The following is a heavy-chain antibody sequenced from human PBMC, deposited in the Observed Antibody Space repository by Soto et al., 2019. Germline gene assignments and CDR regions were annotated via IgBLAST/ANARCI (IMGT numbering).Heavy chain of an antibody. V-gene: IGHV1-69*02. D-gene: IGHD6-13*01. Sequence: SVKVSCKASGGTFSSYTISWVRQAPGQGLEWMGRIIPILGIANYAQKFQGRVTITADKSTSTAYMELSSLRSEDTAVYYCARVTSSSLGFDYYYGMDVWGQGTTVTVSS. J-gene: IGHJ6*02. CDR3: ARVTSSSLGFDYYYGMDV. CDR1: GGTFSSYT. CDR2: IIPILGIA.